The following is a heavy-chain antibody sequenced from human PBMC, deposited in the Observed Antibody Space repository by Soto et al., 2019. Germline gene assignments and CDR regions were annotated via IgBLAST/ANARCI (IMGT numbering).Heavy chain of an antibody. CDR1: GGSILDSTYY. D-gene: IGHD1-1*01. Sequence: SETLSLTCTVSGGSILDSTYYWAWIRQSPGKGLEWIGTIFYSGGTFYTPSLKSRVTMSVDTSNNQFSLKLSSVTAADTAVYSCARTPWNGYTPYSFDFRCQGILVSV. V-gene: IGHV4-39*01. CDR3: ARTPWNGYTPYSFDF. CDR2: IFYSGGT. J-gene: IGHJ4*02.